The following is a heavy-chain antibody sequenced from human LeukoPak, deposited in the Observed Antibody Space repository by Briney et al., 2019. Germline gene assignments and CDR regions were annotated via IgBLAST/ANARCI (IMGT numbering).Heavy chain of an antibody. V-gene: IGHV3-33*01. CDR2: IWYDGSNK. CDR1: GFTFSSYG. Sequence: PGRSLRLSCAASGFTFSSYGMHWVRQAPGKGLEWVAVIWYDGSNKYYADSVKGRFTISRDNSKNTLYLQMNSLRAEDTAVYYCARAGIAAYYYGMDVWGQGTTVTVSS. CDR3: ARAGIAAYYYGMDV. J-gene: IGHJ6*02. D-gene: IGHD6-25*01.